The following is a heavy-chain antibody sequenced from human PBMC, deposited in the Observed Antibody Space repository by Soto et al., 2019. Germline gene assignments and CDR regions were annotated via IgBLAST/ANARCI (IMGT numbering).Heavy chain of an antibody. CDR2: ISGSGDRT. CDR3: AKDRVYYYGSGSLWYLDY. CDR1: GFTFSAYA. V-gene: IGHV3-23*01. Sequence: EVQLLQSGGDLVQPGGSLRLSCAASGFTFSAYAMSWVRQAPGKGLEWVSAISGSGDRTYYADSVKGRFTISRDSSDNTLYLQMNSLRVEDTAIYYCAKDRVYYYGSGSLWYLDYWGQGTLVIVSS. D-gene: IGHD3-10*01. J-gene: IGHJ4*02.